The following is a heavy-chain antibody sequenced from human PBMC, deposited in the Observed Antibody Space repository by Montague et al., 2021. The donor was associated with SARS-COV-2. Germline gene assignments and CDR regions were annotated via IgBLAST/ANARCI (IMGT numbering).Heavy chain of an antibody. D-gene: IGHD6-13*01. J-gene: IGHJ6*02. CDR1: GDSVSSNSAA. CDR2: TYYRSKWYN. CDR3: ASGRMVPYSSSFTTLYYCCGMDD. Sequence: CAISGDSVSSNSAAWNWIRQSPSRGLEWLGRTYYRSKWYNDYAVSVKSRITINPDTSKNQFSLQLNSVTPEDTAVYYCASGRMVPYSSSFTTLYYCCGMDDWGQGTPVTVSS. V-gene: IGHV6-1*01.